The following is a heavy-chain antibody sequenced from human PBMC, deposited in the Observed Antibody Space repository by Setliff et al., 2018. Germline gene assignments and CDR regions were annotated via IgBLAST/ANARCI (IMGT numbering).Heavy chain of an antibody. CDR3: ARNALTGTTRKYYYYMDV. CDR1: GYTFTGYS. J-gene: IGHJ6*03. D-gene: IGHD1-7*01. CDR2: INPNSGGT. Sequence: ASVKVSCKASGYTFTGYSLHWVRQAPGQGLEWMGWINPNSGGTNYAQKFQGRVTMTRDTSISTAYMELSRLRSDDTAVYYCARNALTGTTRKYYYYMDVWGQGTMVTVSS. V-gene: IGHV1-2*02.